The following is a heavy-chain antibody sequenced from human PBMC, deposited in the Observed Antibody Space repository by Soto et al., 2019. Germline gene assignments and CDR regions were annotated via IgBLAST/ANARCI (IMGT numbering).Heavy chain of an antibody. Sequence: SETLSLTCTVSGGSISSYYWSWIGQPPGKGLEWIGYIYYSGSTNYNPSLKSRVTISVDTSKNQFSLKLSSVTAADTAVYYCARESYYGSGSYPAFDYWGQGTLVTVSS. V-gene: IGHV4-59*01. J-gene: IGHJ4*02. CDR3: ARESYYGSGSYPAFDY. D-gene: IGHD3-10*01. CDR2: IYYSGST. CDR1: GGSISSYY.